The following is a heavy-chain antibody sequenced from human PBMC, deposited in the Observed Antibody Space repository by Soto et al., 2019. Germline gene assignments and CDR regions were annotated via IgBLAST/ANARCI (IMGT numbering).Heavy chain of an antibody. D-gene: IGHD3-16*02. CDR2: IIPIFGTA. Sequence: QVQLVQSGAEVKKPGSSVKVACKASGGTFSSYAISWVRQAPGQGLEWMGGIIPIFGTANYAQKFQGRVTITADESTSTSYMELGRLRSEDTAGYYWARSAQNDYVWGSYRYTLDYWGQGTLVTVSS. V-gene: IGHV1-69*12. CDR3: ARSAQNDYVWGSYRYTLDY. J-gene: IGHJ4*02. CDR1: GGTFSSYA.